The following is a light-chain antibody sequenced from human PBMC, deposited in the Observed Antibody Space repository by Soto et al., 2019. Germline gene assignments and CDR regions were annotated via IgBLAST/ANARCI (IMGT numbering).Light chain of an antibody. Sequence: QAVVTQEPSLTVSPGGTVTLTCGSRTGAVTSGHYPYWFQQKPGQAPRTVIYDTSNKHSWTPARFSGSLLGDKAALTLSGAQPEDEAEYYCLLSYTGALVFGGGTKLTVL. V-gene: IGLV7-46*01. CDR2: DTS. J-gene: IGLJ3*02. CDR1: TGAVTSGHY. CDR3: LLSYTGALV.